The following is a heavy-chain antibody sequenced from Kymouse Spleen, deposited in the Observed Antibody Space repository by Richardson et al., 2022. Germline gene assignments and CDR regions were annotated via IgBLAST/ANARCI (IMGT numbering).Heavy chain of an antibody. J-gene: IGHJ6*02. D-gene: IGHD1-7*01. CDR1: GGSVSSGSYY. CDR3: ARADWNYNYYYYGMDV. V-gene: IGHV4-61*01. Sequence: QVQLQESGPGLVKPSETLSLTCTVSGGSVSSGSYYWSWIRQPPGKGLEWIGYIYYSGSTNYNPSLKSRVTISVDTSKNQFSLKLSSVTAADTAVYYCARADWNYNYYYYGMDVWGQGTTVTVSS. CDR2: IYYSGST.